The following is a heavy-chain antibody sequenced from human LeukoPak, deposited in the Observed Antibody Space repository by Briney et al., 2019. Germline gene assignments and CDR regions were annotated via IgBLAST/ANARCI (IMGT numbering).Heavy chain of an antibody. D-gene: IGHD6-6*01. V-gene: IGHV4-31*03. J-gene: IGHJ3*02. Sequence: SQTLSLTCTVSGGSISSGGYYWSWIRRHPGKGLDWIGYIYYSGSTYYNPSLKSRVTMSVDTSKNQFSLKLSSVTAADTAVYYCARDTRPDLDAFDIWGQGTMVTVSS. CDR2: IYYSGST. CDR3: ARDTRPDLDAFDI. CDR1: GGSISSGGYY.